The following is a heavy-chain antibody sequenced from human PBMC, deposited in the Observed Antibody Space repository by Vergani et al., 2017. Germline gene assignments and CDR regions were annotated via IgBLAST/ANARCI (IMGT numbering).Heavy chain of an antibody. J-gene: IGHJ5*01. V-gene: IGHV3-74*03. Sequence: DVHLAESGGGFFQPGGSLRLSCSASGFSFNSYWMHWVRQVPGKGLLWVSRIKSDGSITAYADSVKGRFTISRDNAQNTLYLQMNSLSVEDTGVYYGASSIFMGACYVANGRDSWLQGTLVTVSS. CDR3: ASSIFMGACYVANGRDS. CDR1: GFSFNSYW. CDR2: IKSDGSIT. D-gene: IGHD1-26*01.